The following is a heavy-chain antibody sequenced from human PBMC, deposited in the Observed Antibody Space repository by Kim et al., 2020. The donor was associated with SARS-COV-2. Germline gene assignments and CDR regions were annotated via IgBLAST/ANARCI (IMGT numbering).Heavy chain of an antibody. CDR1: GDSISSNSG. J-gene: IGHJ3*01. V-gene: IGHV4-39*01. D-gene: IGHD6-6*01. CDR3: VTVVTSAFHC. CDR2: VIYSGNV. Sequence: SETLSLTCTVSGDSISSNSGWRWIRQAPGKRLEWIGTVIYSGNVLYNPSLKSRVTISLDSSKTQISLKVTSVPAADTAVYVCVTVVTSAFHCWGQGTMFT.